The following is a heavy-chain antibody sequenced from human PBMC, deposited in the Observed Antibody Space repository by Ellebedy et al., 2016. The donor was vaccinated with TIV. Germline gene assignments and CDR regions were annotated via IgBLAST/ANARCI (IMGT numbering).Heavy chain of an antibody. CDR1: GLTFTSPI. V-gene: IGHV3-30-3*01. D-gene: IGHD3-22*01. J-gene: IGHJ5*02. Sequence: GESLKISCAVPGLTFTSPILHWVRQAPGKALEWVALISHTENSAQYADSVKGRFTISRDNAKSTLFFQLHSLGPDDTAVYYCAREKGSSGFAGWFDLWGQGTLVTVSS. CDR3: AREKGSSGFAGWFDL. CDR2: ISHTENSA.